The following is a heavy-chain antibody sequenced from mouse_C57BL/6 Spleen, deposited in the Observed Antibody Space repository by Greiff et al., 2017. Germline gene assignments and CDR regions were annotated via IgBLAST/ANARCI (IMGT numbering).Heavy chain of an antibody. Sequence: EVQLVESEGGLVQPGSSMKLSCTASGFTFSDYYMAWVRQVPEKGLEWVANINYDGSSTYYLDSLKSRFIISRDNAKNILYLQMSSLKSEDTATYYWARGIYYYGSSPGWYFDVWGTGTTVTVSS. CDR2: INYDGSST. V-gene: IGHV5-16*01. CDR1: GFTFSDYY. CDR3: ARGIYYYGSSPGWYFDV. D-gene: IGHD1-1*01. J-gene: IGHJ1*03.